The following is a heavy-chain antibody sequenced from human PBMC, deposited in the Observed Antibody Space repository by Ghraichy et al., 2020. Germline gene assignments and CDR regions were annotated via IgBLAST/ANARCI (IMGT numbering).Heavy chain of an antibody. D-gene: IGHD3-22*01. CDR3: ARDSYYDSSGYYGVDY. CDR2: IYTSGST. J-gene: IGHJ4*02. Sequence: SETLSLTCTVSGGSISSYYWSWIRQPAGKGLEWIGPIYTSGSTNYNPSLKSRVTMSVDTSKNQFSLKLSSVTAADTAVYYCARDSYYDSSGYYGVDYWGQGTLVTVSS. V-gene: IGHV4-4*07. CDR1: GGSISSYY.